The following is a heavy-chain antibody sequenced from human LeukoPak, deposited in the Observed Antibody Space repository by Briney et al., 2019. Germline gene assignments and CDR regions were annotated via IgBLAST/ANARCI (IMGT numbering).Heavy chain of an antibody. CDR2: IIPIFGTA. CDR1: GGTFSSYA. V-gene: IGHV1-69*13. CDR3: ARDDLNSSGWFIRFDP. Sequence: SVKVSCKASGGTFSSYAISWVRQAPGQGLEWMGGIIPIFGTANYAQKFQGRVTITADESTSTAYMELSSLRSEDTAVYYCARDDLNSSGWFIRFDPWGQGTLVTVSS. D-gene: IGHD6-19*01. J-gene: IGHJ5*02.